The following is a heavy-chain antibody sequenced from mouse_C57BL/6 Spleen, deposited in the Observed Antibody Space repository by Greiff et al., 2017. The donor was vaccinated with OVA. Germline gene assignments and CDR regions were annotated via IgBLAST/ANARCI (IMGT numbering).Heavy chain of an antibody. V-gene: IGHV1-64*01. J-gene: IGHJ4*01. CDR1: GYTFTSYW. Sequence: QVQLQQPGAELVKPGASVKLSCKASGYTFTSYWMHWVKQRPGQGLEWIGMIHPNSGSTNYNEKFKSKATLTVDKSCSTAYMQLSSLTSEDSAVYYCARKTDYGSSYVGIYYYAMDYWGQGTSVTVSS. CDR2: IHPNSGST. CDR3: ARKTDYGSSYVGIYYYAMDY. D-gene: IGHD1-1*01.